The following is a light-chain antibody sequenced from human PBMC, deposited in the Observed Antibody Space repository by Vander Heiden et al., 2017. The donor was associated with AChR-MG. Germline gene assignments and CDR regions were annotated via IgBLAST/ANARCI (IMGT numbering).Light chain of an antibody. CDR3: QSYDSSLSGL. J-gene: IGLJ2*01. V-gene: IGLV1-40*01. CDR1: SSNIGAGDD. CDR2: GNS. Sequence: QSVLMPPPPVSWAPGQRVTISCSGSSSNIGAGDDLRWYQQLPVTAPKLLLYGNSNRPSGVPDRFSGSKSGTSASLAIAGLQAEDEADYYCQSYDSSLSGLFGGGTKLTVL.